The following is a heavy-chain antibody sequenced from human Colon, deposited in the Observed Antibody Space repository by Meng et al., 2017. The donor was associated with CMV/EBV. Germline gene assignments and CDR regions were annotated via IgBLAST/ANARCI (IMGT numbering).Heavy chain of an antibody. CDR2: IKEDGSEK. V-gene: IGHV3-7*01. D-gene: IGHD4-11*01. CDR1: GFMFSRFW. CDR3: ARDPYIKALDL. J-gene: IGHJ3*01. Sequence: GGSLRLSCAASGFMFSRFWMTWLRQVPGRGPELVAHIKEDGSEKYFVASVKGRCTISRDNAKNSLYLQIHSLRVEDTAVYYCARDPYIKALDLWGQGTMVTVSS.